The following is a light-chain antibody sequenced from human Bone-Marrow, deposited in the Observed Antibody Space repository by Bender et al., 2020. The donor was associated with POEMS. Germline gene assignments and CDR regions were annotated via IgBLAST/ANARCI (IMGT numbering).Light chain of an antibody. J-gene: IGLJ2*01. CDR3: CSFARGPPPHIV. Sequence: QSVLTQPPSVSGTPGQRVTISCSGSGSNIGGYPVNWYQQLPGTAPRLLIYTNNERPSGVPDRFSGSKSGNTASLTISGLRVEDEATYYCCSFARGPPPHIVFGGGTQL. V-gene: IGLV1-44*01. CDR1: GSNIGGYP. CDR2: TNN.